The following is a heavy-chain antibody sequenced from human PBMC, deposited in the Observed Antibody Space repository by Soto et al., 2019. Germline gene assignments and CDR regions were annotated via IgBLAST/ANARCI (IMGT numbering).Heavy chain of an antibody. V-gene: IGHV4-59*01. Sequence: PSETLSLTCTVSGGSISSYYWSWIRQPPGKGLEWIGYIYYSGSTNYNPSLKSRVTISVDTSKNQFSLKLSSVTAADTAVNYCARDRPPDRSTWYWTRPQVTNDYWGQGTLVTVYS. J-gene: IGHJ4*02. CDR1: GGSISSYY. CDR2: IYYSGST. D-gene: IGHD6-13*01. CDR3: ARDRPPDRSTWYWTRPQVTNDY.